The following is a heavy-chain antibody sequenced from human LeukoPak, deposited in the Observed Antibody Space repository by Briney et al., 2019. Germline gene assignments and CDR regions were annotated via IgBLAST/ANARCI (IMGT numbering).Heavy chain of an antibody. CDR2: IHPNSGGT. V-gene: IGHV1-2*02. Sequence: ASVKVSFKASGYTFTDYYMNWVRQAPGQGLEWMGWIHPNSGGTNYAQKFQGRVTMTRDTSINTAYMELSRLTSDDTAVYYCGRKSAARKTSEFDYWGQGTLVTVSS. CDR1: GYTFTDYY. J-gene: IGHJ4*02. D-gene: IGHD6-6*01. CDR3: GRKSAARKTSEFDY.